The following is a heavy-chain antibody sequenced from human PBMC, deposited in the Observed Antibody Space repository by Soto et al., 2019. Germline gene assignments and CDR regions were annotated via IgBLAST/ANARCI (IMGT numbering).Heavy chain of an antibody. V-gene: IGHV3-66*01. CDR3: VRENYYYGMDV. Sequence: PGESLKISCAASGFEASVNYMTWVRQAPGKGLEWVSAINSGGSTFYADSVKGRFSISRDNSKNTLFLQMNSLRVEDTAMYYCVRENYYYGMDVWGQGTAVTVSS. CDR2: INSGGST. CDR1: GFEASVNY. J-gene: IGHJ6*02.